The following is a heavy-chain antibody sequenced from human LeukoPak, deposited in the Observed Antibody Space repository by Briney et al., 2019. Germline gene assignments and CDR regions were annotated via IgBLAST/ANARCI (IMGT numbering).Heavy chain of an antibody. J-gene: IGHJ4*02. V-gene: IGHV4-34*01. CDR3: ARGVGFVKIDY. CDR1: GGSFSGYF. D-gene: IGHD3-10*01. CDR2: INHSGIT. Sequence: SETLSLTCAVYGGSFSGYFWSWLRQPPGKGLEWIGEINHSGITNHNPSLKSRVTISVDTSKNQFSLKLSSVTAADTAVYYCARGVGFVKIDYWGQGTLVTVSS.